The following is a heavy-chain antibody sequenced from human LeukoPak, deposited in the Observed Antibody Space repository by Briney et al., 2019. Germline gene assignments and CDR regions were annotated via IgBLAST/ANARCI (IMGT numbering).Heavy chain of an antibody. CDR3: AKGRWSSTSFLYYYMDV. CDR2: IRYDGGNK. V-gene: IGHV3-30*02. D-gene: IGHD6-13*01. Sequence: GGSLRLSCAASGFTFSSYGMHWVRQAPGKGLEWVAFIRYDGGNKYYADSVKGRFTISRDNSKNTLYLQMNSLRAEDTAVYYCAKGRWSSTSFLYYYMDVWGKGTTVTVSS. J-gene: IGHJ6*03. CDR1: GFTFSSYG.